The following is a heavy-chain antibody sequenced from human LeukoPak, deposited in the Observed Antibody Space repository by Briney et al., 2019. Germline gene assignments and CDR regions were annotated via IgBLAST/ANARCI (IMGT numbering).Heavy chain of an antibody. V-gene: IGHV4-31*03. CDR2: ISSGGNT. CDR1: GGSMSSGGDY. CDR3: ARGPSFGSSSRFDS. J-gene: IGHJ4*02. Sequence: SQTKSLTCTVSGGSMSSGGDYWTWIRQHPGKGLEWIGYISSGGNTYYNPSLKSRLTISLDTSKSQFSLQLNSATAADTAVYYCARGPSFGSSSRFDSWGEGTLVSVSS. D-gene: IGHD6-6*01.